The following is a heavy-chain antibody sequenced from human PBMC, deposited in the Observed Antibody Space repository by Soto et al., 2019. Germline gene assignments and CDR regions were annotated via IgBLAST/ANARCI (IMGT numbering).Heavy chain of an antibody. CDR2: ISSGRGATI. CDR1: GFTFRHYA. V-gene: IGHV3-23*04. CDR3: AKDQGEGGDYENLLPSG. Sequence: EVQLVESGGGLVQPGGSLRLSCAASGFTFRHYAMNWVRQAPGKGLEWVSGISSGRGATIRYAESVQGRFSISRDNSKNTLFLQKNNLRVDDTALYYCAKDQGEGGDYENLLPSGWGQGILVTVSS. J-gene: IGHJ4*02. D-gene: IGHD4-17*01.